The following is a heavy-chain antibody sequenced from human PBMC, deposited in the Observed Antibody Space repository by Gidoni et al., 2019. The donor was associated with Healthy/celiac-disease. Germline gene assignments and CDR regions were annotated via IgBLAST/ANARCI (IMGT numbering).Heavy chain of an antibody. CDR2: IIPTFGTA. J-gene: IGHJ6*02. V-gene: IGHV1-69*01. CDR3: ARVGEGYCSSTSCSKYYYYGMDV. Sequence: QVQLVQSGAAGKKPGSSVKVSCKASGGTFSSYAIGWVRQAPGQGLEWMGGIIPTFGTANYAQKFQGRVTITADESTSTAYMELSSLRSEDTAVYYCARVGEGYCSSTSCSKYYYYGMDVWGQGTTVTVSS. D-gene: IGHD2-2*01. CDR1: GGTFSSYA.